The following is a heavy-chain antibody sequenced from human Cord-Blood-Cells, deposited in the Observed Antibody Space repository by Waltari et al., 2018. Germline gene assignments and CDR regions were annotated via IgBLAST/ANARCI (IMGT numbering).Heavy chain of an antibody. CDR2: ISSSSSYI. D-gene: IGHD7-27*01. J-gene: IGHJ4*02. CDR3: ARDISLGMDY. CDR1: GFPFRSYS. Sequence: EVQLVESGGGLVKPGGSLRLSCAASGFPFRSYSMNWVRQAPGKGLEWVSSISSSSSYIYDADSVKGRLTISRDNAKNSLYLQMNSLRAEDTAVYYCARDISLGMDYWGQGTLVTVSS. V-gene: IGHV3-21*01.